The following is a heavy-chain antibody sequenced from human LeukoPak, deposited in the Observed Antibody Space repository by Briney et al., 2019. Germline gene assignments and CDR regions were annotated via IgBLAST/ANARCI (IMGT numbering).Heavy chain of an antibody. D-gene: IGHD6-13*01. V-gene: IGHV1-18*01. CDR3: ARDVGITVADSFDP. J-gene: IGHJ5*02. Sequence: GASVTVSCKASGYSSTSYGISWVRQAPGQGLEWMGWIHIYRGNTNYAQKFQGRVTITTDTSTSTVYMEVRGLRSDDTAMYYCARDVGITVADSFDPWGQGTLVTVSS. CDR2: IHIYRGNT. CDR1: GYSSTSYG.